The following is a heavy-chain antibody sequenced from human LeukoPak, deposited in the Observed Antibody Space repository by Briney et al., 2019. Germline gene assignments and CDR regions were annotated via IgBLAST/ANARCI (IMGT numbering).Heavy chain of an antibody. Sequence: SETLSLTCTVSGNSISSFFWSCIRQPPGKGLEWIGSMHYSGDSKYNPSLRSRVSLSIDTSKQQFSLRLSSVTAADTAVYYCARDLELERNRWNYFESWGQGALVTVSS. CDR3: ARDLELERNRWNYFES. D-gene: IGHD1-1*01. V-gene: IGHV4-59*01. J-gene: IGHJ4*02. CDR2: MHYSGDS. CDR1: GNSISSFF.